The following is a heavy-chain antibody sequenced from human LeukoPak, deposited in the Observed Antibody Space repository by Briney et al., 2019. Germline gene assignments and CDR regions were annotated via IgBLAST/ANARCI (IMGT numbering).Heavy chain of an antibody. V-gene: IGHV3-23*01. J-gene: IGHJ4*02. CDR1: GFTFSSYA. D-gene: IGHD3-3*01. CDR3: AKGKTYYDFWSGYYTNDY. Sequence: GSLRLSCAASGFTFSSYAMSWVRQAPGKGLEWVSAINGSGGSTYYADSVKGRFTISRDNSKNTLYLQMNSLRAEDTAVYYCAKGKTYYDFWSGYYTNDYWGQGTLVTVSS. CDR2: INGSGGST.